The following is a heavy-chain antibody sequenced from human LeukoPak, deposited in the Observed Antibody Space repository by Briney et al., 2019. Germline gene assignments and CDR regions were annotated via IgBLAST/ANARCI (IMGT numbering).Heavy chain of an antibody. Sequence: GGSLRLSCAASGFTFSSYAMSWVRQAPGKGLEWVSGISGSGGRTYYADSVKGRFTISRDNAKNTLYLQMNSLRGEDTAVYYCARNQRSSSSHFDHWGQGTLVTVSS. V-gene: IGHV3-23*01. CDR2: ISGSGGRT. CDR1: GFTFSSYA. D-gene: IGHD6-6*01. J-gene: IGHJ4*02. CDR3: ARNQRSSSSHFDH.